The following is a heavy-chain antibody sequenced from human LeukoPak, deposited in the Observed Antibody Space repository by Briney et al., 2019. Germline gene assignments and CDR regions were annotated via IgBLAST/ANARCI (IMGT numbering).Heavy chain of an antibody. V-gene: IGHV4-39*06. CDR2: INHSGST. D-gene: IGHD3-22*01. J-gene: IGHJ4*02. Sequence: SETLSLTCTVSGGSISSSSYYWSWIRQPPGKGLEWIGEINHSGSTNYNPPLKSRVTISVDTSKNQFPLKLSSVTAADTAVYFCARGGRLLGKFDYWGQGTLVTVSS. CDR1: GGSISSSSYY. CDR3: ARGGRLLGKFDY.